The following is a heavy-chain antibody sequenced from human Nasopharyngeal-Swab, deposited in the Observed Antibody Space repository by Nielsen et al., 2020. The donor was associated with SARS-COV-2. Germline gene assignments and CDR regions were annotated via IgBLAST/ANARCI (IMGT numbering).Heavy chain of an antibody. CDR1: GFTFSSYA. D-gene: IGHD5-18*01. CDR3: AKKAPGVGQLWYDY. J-gene: IGHJ4*02. CDR2: IYSGGSST. Sequence: GESLKISCAASGFTFSSYAMSWVRQAPGKGLEWVSVIYSGGSSTYYADSVKGRFTISRDNSKNTLYLQMNSLRAEATAVYYCAKKAPGVGQLWYDYWGQGTLVTVSS. V-gene: IGHV3-23*03.